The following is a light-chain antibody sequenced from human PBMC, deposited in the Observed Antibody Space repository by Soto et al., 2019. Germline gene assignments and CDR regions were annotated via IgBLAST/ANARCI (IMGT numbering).Light chain of an antibody. CDR1: SSDVGGYNY. CDR3: CSYTTSNTRQIV. J-gene: IGLJ1*01. CDR2: DVS. V-gene: IGLV2-14*01. Sequence: QSVLTQPASVSGSPGQSITISCTGTSSDVGGYNYVSWYQQQPGKAPKFMIYDVSNRPSGVSNRFSGSKSGNTASLTISGLQAEDEADYYCCSYTTSNTRQIVFGXGTKVTVL.